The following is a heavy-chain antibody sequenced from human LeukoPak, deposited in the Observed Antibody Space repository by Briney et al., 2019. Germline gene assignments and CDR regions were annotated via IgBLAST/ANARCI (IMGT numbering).Heavy chain of an antibody. CDR1: GFTFSTYW. D-gene: IGHD7-27*01. Sequence: GGSLRLSCAASGFTFSTYWMHWVRQVPGKGLVWVSRISSDGSNTIYADSVKGRFTISRDNANNSLSLQMNSLRGDDAAVYYCARECDLAGAYYIDVWGKGTTVTVSS. J-gene: IGHJ6*03. CDR2: ISSDGSNT. V-gene: IGHV3-74*01. CDR3: ARECDLAGAYYIDV.